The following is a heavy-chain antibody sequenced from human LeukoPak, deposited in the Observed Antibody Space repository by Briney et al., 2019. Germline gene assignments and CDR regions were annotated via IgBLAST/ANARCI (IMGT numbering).Heavy chain of an antibody. CDR1: GGSFSGYY. CDR2: INHSGST. J-gene: IGHJ5*02. Sequence: SETLSLTCAVYGGSFSGYYWSWIRQPPGKGLEWIGEINHSGSTNYNPSLKSRVTISVDTSKNQFSLKLSSVTAADTAVYYCATLGAVAGYNWFDPWGQGTLVTVSS. V-gene: IGHV4-34*01. CDR3: ATLGAVAGYNWFDP. D-gene: IGHD6-19*01.